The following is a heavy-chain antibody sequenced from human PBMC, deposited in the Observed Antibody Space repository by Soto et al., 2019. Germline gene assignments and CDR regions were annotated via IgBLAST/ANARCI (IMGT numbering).Heavy chain of an antibody. CDR3: AAVRDIVVVPAGIVGYYYYYGMDV. Sequence: SVKVSCKASGFTFTSSAVQWVRQARGQRLEWIGWIVVGSGNTNYAQKFQERVTITRDMSTSTAYMELSSLRSEDTAVYYCAAVRDIVVVPAGIVGYYYYYGMDVWGQGTTVTVSS. D-gene: IGHD2-2*01. V-gene: IGHV1-58*01. CDR1: GFTFTSSA. J-gene: IGHJ6*02. CDR2: IVVGSGNT.